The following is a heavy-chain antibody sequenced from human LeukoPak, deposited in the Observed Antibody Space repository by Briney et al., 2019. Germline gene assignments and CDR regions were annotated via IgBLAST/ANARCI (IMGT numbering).Heavy chain of an antibody. J-gene: IGHJ4*02. Sequence: SVKVSCKASGGTFSSYAISWVRQAPGQGLEWMGGIIPIFGTANYAQKFQGRVTITADESTSTAYMELSSLRSEDTAVYYCARDAGWLQFSLYFDYWGQGTLVTVSS. D-gene: IGHD5-24*01. V-gene: IGHV1-69*13. CDR1: GGTFSSYA. CDR3: ARDAGWLQFSLYFDY. CDR2: IIPIFGTA.